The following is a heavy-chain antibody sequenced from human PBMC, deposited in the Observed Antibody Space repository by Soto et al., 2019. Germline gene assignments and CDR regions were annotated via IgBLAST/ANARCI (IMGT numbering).Heavy chain of an antibody. CDR2: INPNSGGT. J-gene: IGHJ6*03. CDR3: ARDFGGGGVVRYYMDV. Sequence: GASVKFSCKASGYTFTGYYMHCVRQAPGQGLEWMGWINPNSGGTNYAQKFQGWVTMTRDTSISTAYMELSRLRSDDTAVYYCARDFGGGGVVRYYMDVWGKGTTVTVSS. CDR1: GYTFTGYY. V-gene: IGHV1-2*04. D-gene: IGHD3-3*01.